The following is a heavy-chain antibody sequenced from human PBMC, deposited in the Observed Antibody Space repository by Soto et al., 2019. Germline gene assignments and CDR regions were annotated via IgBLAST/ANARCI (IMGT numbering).Heavy chain of an antibody. CDR2: INGDGSRI. CDR1: GFTFGSYW. D-gene: IGHD6-6*01. J-gene: IGHJ1*01. Sequence: EVQLVESGGGSVQTGGSLKISCAASGFTFGSYWMDWVRQAPGKGLVWVSRINGDGSRITYADSVKGRFTISRDNAQNTLYLQMNSLRAEDTAVYYCATMMRAARESQHWGRGTLVSVSS. CDR3: ATMMRAARESQH. V-gene: IGHV3-74*01.